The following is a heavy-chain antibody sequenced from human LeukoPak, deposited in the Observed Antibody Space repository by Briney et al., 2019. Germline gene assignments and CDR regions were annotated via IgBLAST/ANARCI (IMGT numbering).Heavy chain of an antibody. Sequence: GRSLTLSCAASGFTFSSYAMSGVRQAPGKWLEWVSAISGSGGSTYYADSVKGRFTISRDNSKNTLYLQMNSLRAEDTAVYYCAKHPSRYCSSTSCYTCLFDYWGQGTLVTVSS. J-gene: IGHJ4*02. CDR1: GFTFSSYA. D-gene: IGHD2-2*01. CDR3: AKHPSRYCSSTSCYTCLFDY. V-gene: IGHV3-23*01. CDR2: ISGSGGST.